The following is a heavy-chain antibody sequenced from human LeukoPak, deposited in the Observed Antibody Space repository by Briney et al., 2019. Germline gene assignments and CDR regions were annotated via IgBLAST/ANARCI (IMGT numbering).Heavy chain of an antibody. V-gene: IGHV3-30*02. CDR3: AKVGSSGYYNSDFDY. J-gene: IGHJ4*02. Sequence: GGSLRLSCAASGFTFSNYGMHWVRQAPGKGLEWVAFIRYDGSNTYYADSVKGRFTISRDNSKNTLYLQMKSLRADDTAVYNCAKVGSSGYYNSDFDYWGQGTLVTVSS. CDR2: IRYDGSNT. CDR1: GFTFSNYG. D-gene: IGHD6-19*01.